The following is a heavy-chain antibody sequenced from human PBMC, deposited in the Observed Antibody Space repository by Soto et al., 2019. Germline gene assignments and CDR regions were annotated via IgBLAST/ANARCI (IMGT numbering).Heavy chain of an antibody. Sequence: ASVKVSCKASGYTCSGFYMHWVRQAPGQGLEWMGWINPNSGGTKSAEKFQGRVTMTRDTSISTAYMEPSRLTSDDTAVYYCASAAVTGTAGLDFWGQGTQVTVSS. J-gene: IGHJ4*02. CDR1: GYTCSGFY. D-gene: IGHD6-19*01. CDR2: INPNSGGT. V-gene: IGHV1-2*02. CDR3: ASAAVTGTAGLDF.